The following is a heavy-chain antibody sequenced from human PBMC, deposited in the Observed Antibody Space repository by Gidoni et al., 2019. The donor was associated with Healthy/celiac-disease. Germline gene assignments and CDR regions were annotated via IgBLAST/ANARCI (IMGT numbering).Heavy chain of an antibody. CDR2: ISGSGGST. D-gene: IGHD5-18*01. Sequence: EVQLLESGGGLVQPGGSLRLSCAASGFTFSSYAMSWVRQAPGKGLEWVSAISGSGGSTYYADSVKGRFTISRDNSKNTLYLQMNSLRAEDTAVYYCAKVYSDYPQLWGGRGAFDIWGQGTMVTVSS. CDR1: GFTFSSYA. J-gene: IGHJ3*02. V-gene: IGHV3-23*01. CDR3: AKVYSDYPQLWGGRGAFDI.